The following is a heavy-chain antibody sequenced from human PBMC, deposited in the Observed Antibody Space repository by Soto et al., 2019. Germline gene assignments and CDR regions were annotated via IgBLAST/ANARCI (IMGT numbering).Heavy chain of an antibody. D-gene: IGHD2-15*01. CDR3: DRQDRVVAEGRWFDP. V-gene: IGHV4-38-2*02. CDR2: VHYSGNT. CDR1: GYSISSGYH. Sequence: PSETLSLTCTVSGYSISSGYHWAWIRQPPGKGLEWLGSVHYSGNTYYNPSRKSRLTISVDKSKNQFSLNLSSVTAADTAVYYCDRQDRVVAEGRWFDPWGQGTLGTVSS. J-gene: IGHJ5*02.